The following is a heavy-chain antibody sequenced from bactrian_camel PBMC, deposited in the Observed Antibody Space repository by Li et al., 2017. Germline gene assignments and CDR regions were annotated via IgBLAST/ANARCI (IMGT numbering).Heavy chain of an antibody. CDR2: IFSDGTNI. V-gene: IGHV3-2*01. J-gene: IGHJ6*01. CDR3: TKDRGRAVPAGSFDY. Sequence: VQLVESGGGLVQPGGSLRLACAASGFTFSRSYIAWVRQAPGKGLEWVSSIFSDGTNIYYADSVKGRFTISRDNAKNTLYLQLNSLKTEDTAMYYCTKDRGRAVPAGSFDYWAQGTQVTVS. CDR1: GFTFSRSY. D-gene: IGHD6*01.